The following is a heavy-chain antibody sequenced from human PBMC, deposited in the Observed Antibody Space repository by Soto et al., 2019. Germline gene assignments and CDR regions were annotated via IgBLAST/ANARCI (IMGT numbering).Heavy chain of an antibody. CDR3: ARDVGLGYCSGGSCYGGDY. J-gene: IGHJ4*02. D-gene: IGHD2-15*01. CDR2: IIPILGIA. Sequence: QVQLVQSGAEVKKPGSSVKVSCKASGGTFSSYTISWVRQAPGQGLEWMGRIIPILGIANYAQKFQGRVTITADKSTSTAYMELSSLRSEDTAVYYCARDVGLGYCSGGSCYGGDYWGQGTLVTVSS. V-gene: IGHV1-69*08. CDR1: GGTFSSYT.